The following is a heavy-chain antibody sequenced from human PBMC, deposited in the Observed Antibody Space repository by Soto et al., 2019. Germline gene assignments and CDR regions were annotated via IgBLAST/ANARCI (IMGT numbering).Heavy chain of an antibody. CDR2: INHSGST. CDR1: GGSFSGYC. V-gene: IGHV4-34*01. J-gene: IGHJ6*02. CDR3: ARSPPRYYYYGMDV. Sequence: TLSLTCAVYGGSFSGYCWSWIRQPPGKGLEWIGEINHSGSTNYNPSLKSRVTISVDTSKNQFSLKLSSVTAADTAVYYCARSPPRYYYYGMDVWGQGTTVTVSS.